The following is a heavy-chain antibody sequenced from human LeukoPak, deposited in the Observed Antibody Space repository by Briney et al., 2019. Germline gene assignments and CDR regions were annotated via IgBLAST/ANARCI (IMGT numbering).Heavy chain of an antibody. V-gene: IGHV1-18*01. CDR3: ARVNWVRGVPLIIAFDY. D-gene: IGHD3-10*01. Sequence: ASVTLSSTASGYTFTIYGTSSGRQAPGQGLEWMGWISAYNGNTNYAQKFQGRVTMTTDTSTSTAYMELRSLRLDDTGVYYCARVNWVRGVPLIIAFDYGGQGTLLTVSS. CDR1: GYTFTIYG. J-gene: IGHJ4*02. CDR2: ISAYNGNT.